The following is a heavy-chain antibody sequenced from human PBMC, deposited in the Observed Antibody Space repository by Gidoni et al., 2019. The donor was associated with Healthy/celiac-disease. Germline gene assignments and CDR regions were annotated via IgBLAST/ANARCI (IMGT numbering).Heavy chain of an antibody. CDR2: ISGRGGSK. V-gene: IGHV3-23*01. D-gene: IGHD3-22*01. CDR1: GFTFSNYA. J-gene: IGHJ4*02. Sequence: EVQLLESGGGLVQPGGFLRLSCAASGFTFSNYAMTWVRRAPGKGLEWDSVISGRGGSKYDADSVKGRFTTSRESSKNTLYLQMNSLRVEDTAIYYCAKSPGYYDGSGYPGWGQGTLVTVSS. CDR3: AKSPGYYDGSGYPG.